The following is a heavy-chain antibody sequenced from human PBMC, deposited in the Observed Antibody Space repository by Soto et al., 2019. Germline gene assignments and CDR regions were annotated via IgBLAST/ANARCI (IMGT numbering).Heavy chain of an antibody. CDR3: ARDKGDGYKGYYFDY. V-gene: IGHV1-69*01. CDR2: IIPICGTA. Sequence: QVQLVQSGAEVKKPGSSVKVSCKASGGTFSSYAISWVRQAPGQGLEWMGGIIPICGTAHYAQKFQGRVKITADESTSTAYMELSGLRSEDTAVYYCARDKGDGYKGYYFDYWGQGTLVTVSS. J-gene: IGHJ4*02. CDR1: GGTFSSYA. D-gene: IGHD5-12*01.